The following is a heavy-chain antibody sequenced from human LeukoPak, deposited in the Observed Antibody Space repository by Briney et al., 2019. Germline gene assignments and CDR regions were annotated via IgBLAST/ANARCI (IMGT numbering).Heavy chain of an antibody. J-gene: IGHJ4*02. CDR1: GFSFSDFG. CDR3: AKDRDDYGNDC. Sequence: PGGSLRLSCAASGFSFSDFGMHWIRQAPGKGLEWVTLIRSDGSSTYYAGSVKGRFTISRDTSKNTLYLQMNSLRVEDTAVYYCAKDRDDYGNDCWGQGILVIVST. V-gene: IGHV3-30*02. D-gene: IGHD4-11*01. CDR2: IRSDGSST.